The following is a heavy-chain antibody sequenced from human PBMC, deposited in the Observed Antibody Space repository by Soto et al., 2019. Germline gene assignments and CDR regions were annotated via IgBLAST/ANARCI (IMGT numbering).Heavy chain of an antibody. Sequence: ASVKVSCKASGYTFTSYGISWVRQAPGQGLEWMGWISAYNGNTNYAQKLQGRVTMTTDTSTSTAYMELRSLRSDDTAVYYCASSSEVSGSYQRDFDYWGQGTLVTVSS. D-gene: IGHD1-26*01. J-gene: IGHJ4*02. V-gene: IGHV1-18*01. CDR1: GYTFTSYG. CDR3: ASSSEVSGSYQRDFDY. CDR2: ISAYNGNT.